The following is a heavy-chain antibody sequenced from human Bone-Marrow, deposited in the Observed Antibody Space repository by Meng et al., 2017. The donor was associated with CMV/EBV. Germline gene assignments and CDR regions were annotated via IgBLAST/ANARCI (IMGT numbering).Heavy chain of an antibody. CDR1: GFTFSGYV. CDR3: AGGTPLLEQGADAFDI. CDR2: IRFRTNDQ. V-gene: IGHV3-30*02. Sequence: GGSLRLSCAASGFTFSGYVMHWVRQAPGKGLDWVAFIRFRTNDQYYADSVKGRFSISRDNSKNTLFLQMNSLRPDDTAVYYCAGGTPLLEQGADAFDIWGQGT. D-gene: IGHD1/OR15-1a*01. J-gene: IGHJ3*02.